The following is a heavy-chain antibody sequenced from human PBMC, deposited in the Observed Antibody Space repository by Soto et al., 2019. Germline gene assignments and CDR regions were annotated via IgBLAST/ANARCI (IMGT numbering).Heavy chain of an antibody. CDR3: ARVLDVDTAMEYYYYYGMDV. CDR1: GGTFSSYA. V-gene: IGHV1-69*13. CDR2: IIPIFGTA. Sequence: ASVKVSCKASGGTFSSYAISWVRQAPGQGLEWMGGIIPIFGTANYAQKFQGRVTITADESTSTAYMELSSLRSEDTAVYYCARVLDVDTAMEYYYYYGMDVWGQGTTVTVSS. D-gene: IGHD5-18*01. J-gene: IGHJ6*02.